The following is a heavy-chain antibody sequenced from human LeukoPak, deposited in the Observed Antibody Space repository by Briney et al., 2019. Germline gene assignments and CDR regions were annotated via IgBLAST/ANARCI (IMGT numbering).Heavy chain of an antibody. J-gene: IGHJ6*04. D-gene: IGHD2-2*01. Sequence: ASVKVSCKVSGYTLTELSMHWVRQAPGKGLEWMGGFDPEDGETIYAQKFQGRVTMTEDTSTDTAYMELSSLRSEDTAVYYCATALIVVVPAATPPSPMDVWGKGTTVTVSS. CDR1: GYTLTELS. CDR2: FDPEDGET. CDR3: ATALIVVVPAATPPSPMDV. V-gene: IGHV1-24*01.